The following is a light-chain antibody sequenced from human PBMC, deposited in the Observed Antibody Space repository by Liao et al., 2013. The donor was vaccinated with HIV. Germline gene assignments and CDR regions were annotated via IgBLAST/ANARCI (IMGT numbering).Light chain of an antibody. CDR2: YDS. Sequence: SYELTQAPSVSVAPGKTARITCGGNNIGSKSVHWYQQKPGQAPVLVIYYDSDRPSGIPERFSGSNSGNTATLTIIRVEAGDEADYYCQVWDNNSDHVVFGGGTKLTVL. CDR3: QVWDNNSDHVV. J-gene: IGLJ2*01. V-gene: IGLV3-21*04. CDR1: NIGSKS.